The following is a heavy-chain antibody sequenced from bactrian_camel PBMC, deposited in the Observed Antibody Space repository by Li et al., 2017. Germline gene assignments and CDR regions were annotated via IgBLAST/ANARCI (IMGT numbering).Heavy chain of an antibody. Sequence: VQLVESGGGSVQAGGSLRLSCAASGFTLDVTDMAWYRQAPGNECELVSEGNKFYADSVKGRFTISQDNARNWLDLQMDSLEPGDTARYYCAADRRRHGPPSLRPGDYSVWGQGTQVTVS. CDR1: GFTLDVTD. J-gene: IGHJ4*01. D-gene: IGHD2*01. CDR3: AADRRRHGPPSLRPGDYSV. V-gene: IGHV3S60*01. CDR2: EGNK.